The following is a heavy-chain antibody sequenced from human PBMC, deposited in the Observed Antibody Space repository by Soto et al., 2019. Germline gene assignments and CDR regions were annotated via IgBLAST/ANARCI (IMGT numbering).Heavy chain of an antibody. CDR3: AKALAVAVPFYYGMDV. V-gene: IGHV3-23*01. CDR2: ISRSGGST. CDR1: GFTFSNYE. Sequence: GGSLSLSCATSGFTFSNYEMTWVRQAPGKGLEWVSGISRSGGSTLYADSVKGRFTISRDNSVNTLYLQVSSLRPEDTAVYYCAKALAVAVPFYYGMDVWGQGTTVTVSS. J-gene: IGHJ6*02. D-gene: IGHD6-19*01.